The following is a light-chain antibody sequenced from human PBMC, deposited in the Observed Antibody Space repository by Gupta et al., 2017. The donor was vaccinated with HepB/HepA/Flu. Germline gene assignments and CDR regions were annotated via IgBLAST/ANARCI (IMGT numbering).Light chain of an antibody. CDR1: QSLLYSKGHNY. CDR2: WAT. Sequence: DIVMTQSPLSLPVTPGEPASISCRSSQSLLYSKGHNYLDWYRQRPGQSPQLLLYWATKRASRDPDWYSGGGEDNDFTHRSSVGEDEDGGVYYDTHDLPTRIFGHGTKVDI. V-gene: IGKV2-28*01. CDR3: THDLPTRI. J-gene: IGKJ3*01.